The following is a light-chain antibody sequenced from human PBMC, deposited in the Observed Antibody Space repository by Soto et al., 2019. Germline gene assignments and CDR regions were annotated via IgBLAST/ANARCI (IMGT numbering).Light chain of an antibody. CDR1: QGISTY. CDR2: AAS. V-gene: IGKV1-9*01. J-gene: IGKJ1*01. Sequence: DIQLTQSPSFLSASVGDRVTMTCRASQGISTYLAWYQQKPGKAPKLLIYAASTLQSGVPSRFSGSGSGTEFALAISSLQPEYFATYYCQQLITYPQTFGQGTKVEIK. CDR3: QQLITYPQT.